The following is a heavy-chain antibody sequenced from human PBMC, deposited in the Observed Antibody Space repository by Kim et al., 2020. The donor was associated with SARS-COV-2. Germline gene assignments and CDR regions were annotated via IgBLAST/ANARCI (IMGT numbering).Heavy chain of an antibody. CDR1: GFTFSSYG. D-gene: IGHD3-16*01. CDR2: IWYDGSNK. CDR3: ARDNSRGRMDV. V-gene: IGHV3-33*01. J-gene: IGHJ6*02. Sequence: GGSLRLSCAASGFTFSSYGMHWVRQAPGKGLEWVAVIWYDGSNKYYADSVKGRFTISRDNSKNTLYLQMNSLRAEDTAVYYCARDNSRGRMDVWGQGTTVTVSS.